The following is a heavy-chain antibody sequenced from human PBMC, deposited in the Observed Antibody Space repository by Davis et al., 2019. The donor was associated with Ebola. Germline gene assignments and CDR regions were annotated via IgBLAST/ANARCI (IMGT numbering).Heavy chain of an antibody. V-gene: IGHV3-48*04. CDR1: GFTFSTYA. CDR2: IRSSDTTI. CDR3: ARDKRSSWYGGMDV. J-gene: IGHJ6*02. Sequence: PGGSLRLSCAISGFTFSTYAMTWVRQAPGKGLEWVSSIRSSDTTIYYSDPVKGRFTVSRDNAKNSLYLQMNSLRAEDTAVYYCARDKRSSWYGGMDVWGQGTTVTVSS. D-gene: IGHD6-19*01.